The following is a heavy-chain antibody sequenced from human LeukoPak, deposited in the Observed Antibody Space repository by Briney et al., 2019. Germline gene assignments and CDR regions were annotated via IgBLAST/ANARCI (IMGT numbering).Heavy chain of an antibody. CDR2: ISGSAGNT. CDR1: GFTFTSYG. J-gene: IGHJ5*02. Sequence: PGGSLRLSCAASGFTFTSYGMHWVRQAPGKGLEWVSAISGSAGNTYYADSVKGRFTISRDNSKNTLYLQMNSLRAEDTAVYYCAKVSDTAMVAWGQGTLVTVSS. V-gene: IGHV3-23*01. D-gene: IGHD5-18*01. CDR3: AKVSDTAMVA.